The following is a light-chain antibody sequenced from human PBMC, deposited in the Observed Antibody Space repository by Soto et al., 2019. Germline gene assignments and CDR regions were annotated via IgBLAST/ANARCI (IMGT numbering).Light chain of an antibody. CDR2: SVS. CDR1: QSITSTF. J-gene: IGKJ1*01. CDR3: QQYGSSVLT. Sequence: EIVLTQSPGTLSLSPGERATLSCRASQSITSTFLAWYQQKPGQAPRLLIYSVSSRATGNPDRFSGSGSGTDFTLTISRLEPEDFAVYFCQQYGSSVLTFGQGTKVEIK. V-gene: IGKV3-20*01.